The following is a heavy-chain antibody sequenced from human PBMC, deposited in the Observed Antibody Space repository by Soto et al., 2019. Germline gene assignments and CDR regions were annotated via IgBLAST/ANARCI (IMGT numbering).Heavy chain of an antibody. CDR1: GYSFTSYF. V-gene: IGHV5-10-1*01. CDR3: ARHQQVASCLYAFDI. J-gene: IGHJ3*02. Sequence: GESLTISFKGSGYSFTSYFISWVRQVPVKGLEWMGRIDPSDSYTNYSPSFQGHVTISADKSISTAYLQWSSMKVSDTDMYYCARHQQVASCLYAFDILGQGIMVPV. D-gene: IGHD2-15*01. CDR2: IDPSDSYT.